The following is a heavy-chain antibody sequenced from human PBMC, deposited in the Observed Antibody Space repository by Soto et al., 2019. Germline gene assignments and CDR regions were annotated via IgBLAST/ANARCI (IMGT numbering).Heavy chain of an antibody. D-gene: IGHD4-17*01. CDR3: ARSEATVLDY. CDR2: AHHSGRT. CDR1: GGSFSGYY. V-gene: IGHV4-34*01. J-gene: IGHJ4*02. Sequence: PSETLSLTYAVYGGSFSGYYWSWIRQSPGKGLEWIGEAHHSGRTNYNPSLKSRVTISVDKSKNHFSLKLSSVTAADTAVYYCARSEATVLDYWGQGTLVTVSS.